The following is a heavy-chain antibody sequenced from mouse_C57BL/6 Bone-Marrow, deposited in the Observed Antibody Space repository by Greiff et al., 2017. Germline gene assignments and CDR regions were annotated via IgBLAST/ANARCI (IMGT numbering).Heavy chain of an antibody. D-gene: IGHD1-1*01. CDR2: INPYNGGT. J-gene: IGHJ4*01. CDR3: DSPNGNSSYDYAMDY. V-gene: IGHV1-19*01. Sequence: VQLQQSGPVLVKPGASVKMSCKASGYTFTDYYMNWVKQSHGKGLEWIGVINPYNGGTSYNQKFKGKATLTVDKSSSTAYMELNSLTSEDSAVXYCDSPNGNSSYDYAMDYWGQGTSVTVSS. CDR1: GYTFTDYY.